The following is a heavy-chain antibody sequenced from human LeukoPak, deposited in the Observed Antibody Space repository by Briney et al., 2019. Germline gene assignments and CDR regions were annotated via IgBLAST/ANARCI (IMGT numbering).Heavy chain of an antibody. CDR2: IHYSGST. D-gene: IGHD6-13*01. CDR3: ARVGGSSWYFDY. V-gene: IGHV4-39*07. Sequence: SETLSLTCTVSGGSISSSSYYWGWIRQPPGKGLEWIGSIHYSGSTYYNPSLKSRVTISVDTSKNQFSLKLSSVTAADTAVYYCARVGGSSWYFDYRGQGTLVTVSS. CDR1: GGSISSSSYY. J-gene: IGHJ4*02.